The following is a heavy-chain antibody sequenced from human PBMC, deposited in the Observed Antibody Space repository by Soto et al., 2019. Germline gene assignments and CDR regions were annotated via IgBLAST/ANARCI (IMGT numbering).Heavy chain of an antibody. D-gene: IGHD3-16*01. J-gene: IGHJ4*02. CDR3: ASNTRYDPPDY. V-gene: IGHV3-23*01. Sequence: GGSLRLSCAASGFTFSSYAMSWVRQAPGKGLAWVSGISVSGGSTYYADSVKGRFTISRDNSKNTLYLQMNSLRAEDTAVYYCASNTRYDPPDYWGQGTLVTVSS. CDR1: GFTFSSYA. CDR2: ISVSGGST.